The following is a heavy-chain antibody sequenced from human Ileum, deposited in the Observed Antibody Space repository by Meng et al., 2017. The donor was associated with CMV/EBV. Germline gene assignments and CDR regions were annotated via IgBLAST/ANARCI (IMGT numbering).Heavy chain of an antibody. CDR3: ARSSPRYDFYQDY. Sequence: GGSLKISCTGSGFTFGDYAMSWVRQAPGKGLEWVGFIRSTLYGGTTEYAASVRGRFTISRDDSKCIAYLQMDSLKIEETGIYDCARSSPRYDFYQDYWGQGTLVSVSS. D-gene: IGHD3-3*01. V-gene: IGHV3-49*04. J-gene: IGHJ4*02. CDR1: GFTFGDYA. CDR2: IRSTLYGGTT.